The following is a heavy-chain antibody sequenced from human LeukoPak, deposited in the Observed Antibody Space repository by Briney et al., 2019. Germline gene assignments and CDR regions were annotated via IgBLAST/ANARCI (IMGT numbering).Heavy chain of an antibody. J-gene: IGHJ3*02. CDR2: MSYDGSNK. D-gene: IGHD3-22*01. CDR1: GFTFRRYI. Sequence: GRSLRLSCSASGFTFRRYIIHWVRQAPGKGLEWLAVMSYDGSNKYYADSVKGRFTISRDNSKNTVYLQMNSLRAEDTAVYYCAREMGVQHFDSSGYYFSAFDIWAKGQWSPSLQ. V-gene: IGHV3-30*01. CDR3: AREMGVQHFDSSGYYFSAFDI.